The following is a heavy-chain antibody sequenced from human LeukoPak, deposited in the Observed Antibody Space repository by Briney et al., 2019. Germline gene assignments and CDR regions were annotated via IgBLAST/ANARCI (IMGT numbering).Heavy chain of an antibody. CDR2: IYHSGST. CDR3: ARDLEELLWFGGSFDP. D-gene: IGHD3-10*01. V-gene: IGHV4-38-2*02. Sequence: SETLSLTCTVSGYSISSGYYWGWIRQPPGKGLEWIGSIYHSGSTYYNPSLKSRVTISVDTSKNQFSLKLSSVTAADTAVYYCARDLEELLWFGGSFDPWGQGTLVTVSS. CDR1: GYSISSGYY. J-gene: IGHJ5*02.